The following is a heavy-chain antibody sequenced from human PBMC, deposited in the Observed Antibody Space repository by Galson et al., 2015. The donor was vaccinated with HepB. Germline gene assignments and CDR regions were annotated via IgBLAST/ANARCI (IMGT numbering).Heavy chain of an antibody. CDR3: ARVLGYNPREFAS. J-gene: IGHJ4*02. Sequence: TLSLTCTVSGGSISSGDSYWSWIRQHPGKGLEWIGYIYYRGNADYNPYLKSRVTMSVDTSKKEFALNLRSVTAADTAIYYCARVLGYNPREFASWGQGTLVTVAS. CDR1: GGSISSGDSY. V-gene: IGHV4-31*03. D-gene: IGHD5-24*01. CDR2: IYYRGNA.